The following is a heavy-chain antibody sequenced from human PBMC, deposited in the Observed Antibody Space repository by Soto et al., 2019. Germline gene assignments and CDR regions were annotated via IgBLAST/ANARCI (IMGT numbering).Heavy chain of an antibody. CDR1: GYTFTSYA. CDR2: ISGSGGST. J-gene: IGHJ4*02. D-gene: IGHD3-16*01. Sequence: GASVKVSCKASGYTFTSYALHWVRQAPGKGLEWVSAISGSGGSTYYADSVKGRFTISRDNSKNTLYLQMNSLRAEDTAVYYCAKEGGSAAVDFDYWGQGTLVTV. V-gene: IGHV3-23*01. CDR3: AKEGGSAAVDFDY.